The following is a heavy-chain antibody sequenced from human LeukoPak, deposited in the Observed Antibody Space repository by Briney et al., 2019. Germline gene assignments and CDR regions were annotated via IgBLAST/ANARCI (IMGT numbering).Heavy chain of an antibody. Sequence: PGGSLRLSCAATGFTFSSYAMSWVRQAPGKGLEWVSAISGSGGSTYYADSVKGRFTISRDNSKNTLYLQMNSLRAEDTAVYYCAKPHDLITMIVVPFDYWGQGTLVTVSS. D-gene: IGHD3-22*01. CDR3: AKPHDLITMIVVPFDY. CDR1: GFTFSSYA. J-gene: IGHJ4*02. V-gene: IGHV3-23*01. CDR2: ISGSGGST.